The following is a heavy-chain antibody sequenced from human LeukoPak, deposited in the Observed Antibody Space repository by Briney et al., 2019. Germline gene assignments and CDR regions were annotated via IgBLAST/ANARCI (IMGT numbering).Heavy chain of an antibody. Sequence: ASVKVSCKASGYTFTGYYMHWVRQAPGQGLEWMGWINPNSGGTNYARKFQGRVTMTRDTSISTAYMELSRLRSDDTAVYYCARAAAAGPTHFDYWGQGTLVTVSS. CDR3: ARAAAAGPTHFDY. CDR1: GYTFTGYY. J-gene: IGHJ4*02. D-gene: IGHD6-13*01. V-gene: IGHV1-2*02. CDR2: INPNSGGT.